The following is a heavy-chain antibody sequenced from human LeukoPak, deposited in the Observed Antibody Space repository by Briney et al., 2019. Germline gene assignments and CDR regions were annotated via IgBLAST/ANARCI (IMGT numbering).Heavy chain of an antibody. CDR1: GFPFSSYA. Sequence: GGSLRRSCGASGFPFSSYAMRWVRQPPAKGVEWVSAISGSGGSTYHPDSVKGRFTISRENSKNTLYLQMNSLRAEDTAVYYCAKDNKKTPMDVWGKGTTVTVSS. CDR3: AKDNKKTPMDV. CDR2: ISGSGGST. J-gene: IGHJ6*01. D-gene: IGHD2/OR15-2a*01. V-gene: IGHV3-23*01.